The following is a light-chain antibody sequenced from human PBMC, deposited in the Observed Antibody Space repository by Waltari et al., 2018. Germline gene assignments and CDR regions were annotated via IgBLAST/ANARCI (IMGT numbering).Light chain of an antibody. J-gene: IGLJ2*01. V-gene: IGLV6-57*01. CDR1: SGNIASTY. CDR2: EDY. Sequence: NFMLTQPRPVSESPGKTVTISCTRSSGNIASTYVQWSQQRPGSSPTTVIYEDYHRPSGVPDRFSASFDSSSNSASLTISGLKTEDEAEYHCQSYDSNNYVIFGGGTKLTVL. CDR3: QSYDSNNYVI.